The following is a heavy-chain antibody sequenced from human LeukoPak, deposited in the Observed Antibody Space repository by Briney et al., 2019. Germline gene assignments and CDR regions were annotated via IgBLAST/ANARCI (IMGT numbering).Heavy chain of an antibody. J-gene: IGHJ6*03. Sequence: SSETLSLTCAVYGGSFSGYYWSWIRQPPGKGLEWIGEINHSGSTNYNPSLKSRVTISVDTSKNQLSLKLSSVTAADTAVYYCARLGVAYYYYMDVWGKGTTVTISS. V-gene: IGHV4-34*01. CDR2: INHSGST. CDR3: ARLGVAYYYYMDV. D-gene: IGHD3-10*01. CDR1: GGSFSGYY.